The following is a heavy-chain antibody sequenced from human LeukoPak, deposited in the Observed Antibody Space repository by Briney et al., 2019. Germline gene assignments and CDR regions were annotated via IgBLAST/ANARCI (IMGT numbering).Heavy chain of an antibody. Sequence: GGSLRLSCAASGFTFSDYYMSWIRQAPGKGLEWVSYISSSGSTIYYADSVKGRFTISRDNAKNSLYPQMNSLRAEDTAVYYCARDNLYDSSGYYPHFDYWGQGTLVTVSS. CDR1: GFTFSDYY. J-gene: IGHJ4*02. CDR2: ISSSGSTI. CDR3: ARDNLYDSSGYYPHFDY. V-gene: IGHV3-11*01. D-gene: IGHD3-22*01.